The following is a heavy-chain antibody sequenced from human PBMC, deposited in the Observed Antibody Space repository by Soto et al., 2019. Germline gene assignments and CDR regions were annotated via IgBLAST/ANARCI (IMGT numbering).Heavy chain of an antibody. CDR3: ARSRMPARWFDP. D-gene: IGHD6-6*01. V-gene: IGHV4-4*02. CDR2: IYHSGST. Sequence: ASETLSLTCGVSGGSIRDTNWWSWVRQPPGEGLEWVGEIYHSGSTNYNPSLKSRVTISVDKSKNQFSLKLSSVTAADTAVYYCARSRMPARWFDPWGQGTLVTVPQ. J-gene: IGHJ5*02. CDR1: GGSIRDTNW.